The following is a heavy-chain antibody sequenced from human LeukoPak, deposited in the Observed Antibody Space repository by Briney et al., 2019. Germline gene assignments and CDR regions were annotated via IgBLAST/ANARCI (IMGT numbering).Heavy chain of an antibody. J-gene: IGHJ4*02. CDR1: GFTFNNYA. V-gene: IGHV3-23*01. CDR2: ISGGGETT. Sequence: QAGGSLRLSCAASGFTFNNYAMTWVRQAPGKGLEWVSYISGGGETTYYSDSVRGRFSISRDNSKNTLFLQMNSLRAEDTALYYCATKVGLHGHLSLYDFWGQGTLVTVSS. D-gene: IGHD3-3*02. CDR3: ATKVGLHGHLSLYDF.